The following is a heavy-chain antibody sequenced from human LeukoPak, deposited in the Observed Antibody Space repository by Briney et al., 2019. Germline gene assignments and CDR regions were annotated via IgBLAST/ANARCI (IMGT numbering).Heavy chain of an antibody. CDR1: GFTFSSYG. Sequence: PGGSLRLSCAASGFTFSSYGMHWVRQAPGKGLEWVASIRYDGSNKYYADSVKGRFTISRDNSKNTLYLQMNSLRAEDTAVYYCAKEVYDFWSGYYTGMVDYWGQGTLVTVSS. J-gene: IGHJ4*02. V-gene: IGHV3-30*02. CDR3: AKEVYDFWSGYYTGMVDY. CDR2: IRYDGSNK. D-gene: IGHD3-3*01.